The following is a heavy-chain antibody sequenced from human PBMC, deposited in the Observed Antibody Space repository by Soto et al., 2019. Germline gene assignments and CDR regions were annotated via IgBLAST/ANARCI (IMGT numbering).Heavy chain of an antibody. CDR1: GGSFSGYY. V-gene: IGHV4-34*01. CDR2: INHSGST. J-gene: IGHJ4*02. CDR3: ARGVSVDY. Sequence: SETLSLTCAVYGGSFSGYYWSWIRQPPGKGLEWIGEINHSGSTNYNPSLKSRVTISVDTSKNQFSLKLSSVTAADTAVYYCARGVSVDYWGQGTLVTVSS.